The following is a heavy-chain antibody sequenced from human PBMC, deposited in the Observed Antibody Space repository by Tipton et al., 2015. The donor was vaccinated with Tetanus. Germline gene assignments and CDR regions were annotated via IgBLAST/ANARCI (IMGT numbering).Heavy chain of an antibody. CDR1: GGSISGSSYY. V-gene: IGHV4-39*07. CDR3: ARDQGGGRVARLNWFGP. D-gene: IGHD3-16*01. Sequence: LRLSCSVSGGSISGSSYYWSWIRQPPGKALEWIGSIYYSGSTFYHPSLQSRVTISVDTSKNQFSLRLSSVTAADTAVYYCARDQGGGRVARLNWFGPWGQGTLVTVSS. CDR2: IYYSGST. J-gene: IGHJ5*02.